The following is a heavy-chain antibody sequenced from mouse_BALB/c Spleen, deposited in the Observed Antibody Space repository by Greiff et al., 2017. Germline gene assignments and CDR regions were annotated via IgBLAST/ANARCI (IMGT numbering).Heavy chain of an antibody. CDR1: GYSITSGYY. V-gene: IGHV3-6*02. J-gene: IGHJ3*01. CDR3: AREDMGYDAWFAY. Sequence: EVHLVESGPGLVKPSQSLSLTCSVTGYSITSGYYWNWIRQFPGNKLEWMGYISYDGSNNYNPSLKNRISITRDTSKNQFFLKLNSVTTEDTATYYCAREDMGYDAWFAYWGQGTLVTVSA. CDR2: ISYDGSN. D-gene: IGHD2-2*01.